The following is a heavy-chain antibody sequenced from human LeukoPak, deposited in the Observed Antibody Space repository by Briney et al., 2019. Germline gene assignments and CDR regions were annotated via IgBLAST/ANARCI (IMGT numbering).Heavy chain of an antibody. J-gene: IGHJ6*02. CDR3: ARDYDFWSGFLVDV. V-gene: IGHV4-4*07. Sequence: SETPSLTCTVSGGSISSYYWSWIRQPAGKGLEWIGRIYTSGSTNYNPSLKSRVTMSVDTSKNQFSLKLSSVTAADTAVYYRARDYDFWSGFLVDVWGQGTTVTVSS. D-gene: IGHD3-3*01. CDR2: IYTSGST. CDR1: GGSISSYY.